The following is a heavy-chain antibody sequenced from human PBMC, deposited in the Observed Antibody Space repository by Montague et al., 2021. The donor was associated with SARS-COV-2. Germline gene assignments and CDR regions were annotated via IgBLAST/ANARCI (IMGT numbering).Heavy chain of an antibody. D-gene: IGHD3-3*02. CDR2: IYWDDSK. J-gene: IGHJ4*02. V-gene: IGHV2-5*02. Sequence: PALVKPTQTLTLTCRFSGFSLDASGAGVGWFRQPPGEALEWRSTIYWDDSKVFRPSLQARLTITKDTSKNQVVLEMTNVKPVDTATYYCTHTGWRSFGHSQYWGRGTLVTVSS. CDR1: GFSLDASGAG. CDR3: THTGWRSFGHSQY.